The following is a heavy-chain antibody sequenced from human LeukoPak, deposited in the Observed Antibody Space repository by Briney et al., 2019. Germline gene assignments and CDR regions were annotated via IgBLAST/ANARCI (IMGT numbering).Heavy chain of an antibody. J-gene: IGHJ4*02. V-gene: IGHV4-39*01. CDR1: GGSISSSSYY. Sequence: PSETLSLTCTVSGGSISSSSYYWGWLRQPPGQGLEWIGSIYYSGSTHYNSLIKRRVTISVDTAKNQFSLKLSSVTAADTAVYYCATYYDSSGYYYWGQGTLVTVSS. CDR2: IYYSGST. D-gene: IGHD3-22*01. CDR3: ATYYDSSGYYY.